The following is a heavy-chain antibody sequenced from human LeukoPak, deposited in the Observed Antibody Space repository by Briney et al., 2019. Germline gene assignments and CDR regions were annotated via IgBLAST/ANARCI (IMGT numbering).Heavy chain of an antibody. J-gene: IGHJ4*02. Sequence: ASVKVSCKASGGTFSSYAISWVRQAPGQGLEWXXXXXXIFGTIDYAQXXXXXXXXTADESTSTAYMELSSLRSEDTAVYYCARDPLPVMGYDFWGFDYWGQGTLVTVSS. D-gene: IGHD3-3*01. CDR3: ARDPLPVMGYDFWGFDY. V-gene: IGHV1-69*13. CDR1: GGTFSSYA. CDR2: XXXIFGTI.